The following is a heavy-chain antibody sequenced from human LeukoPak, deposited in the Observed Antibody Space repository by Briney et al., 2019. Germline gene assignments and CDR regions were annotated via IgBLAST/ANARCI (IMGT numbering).Heavy chain of an antibody. CDR1: GFTFSSYS. V-gene: IGHV3-48*01. Sequence: GGSLRLSCAASGFTFSSYSMNWVRQAPGKGLEWVSYISSSSSTIYYADSVKGRFTISRDNAKNSLYLQMNSLRAEDTAVYYCAREVGSSSWSGGWFDPWGQGTLVTVSS. CDR3: AREVGSSSWSGGWFDP. J-gene: IGHJ5*02. CDR2: ISSSSSTI. D-gene: IGHD6-13*01.